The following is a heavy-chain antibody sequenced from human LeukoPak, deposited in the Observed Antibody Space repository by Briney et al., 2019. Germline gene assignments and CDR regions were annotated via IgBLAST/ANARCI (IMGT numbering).Heavy chain of an antibody. CDR1: GGSISSYY. CDR3: ARDPGYSSSWYGINYYYYMDV. D-gene: IGHD6-13*01. Sequence: SETLSLTCTVSGGSISSYYWSWIRQPPGKGLEWIGYIYYSGSTNYNPSLKSRVTISLDTSKNQFSLKLSSVTAADTAVYYCARDPGYSSSWYGINYYYYMDVWGKGTTVTVSS. CDR2: IYYSGST. V-gene: IGHV4-59*01. J-gene: IGHJ6*03.